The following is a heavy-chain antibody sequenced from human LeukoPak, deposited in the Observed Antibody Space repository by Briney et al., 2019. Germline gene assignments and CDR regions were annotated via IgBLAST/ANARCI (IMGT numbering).Heavy chain of an antibody. CDR1: GYSISSGYF. Sequence: SETLSLTCTVSGYSISSGYFWSWIRQPPGKGLEWIGYIYYSGSTNYNPSLKSRVTISVDTSKNQFSLKLSSVTAADTAVYYCARRSISDRYYYGMDVWGQGTTVTVSS. V-gene: IGHV4-59*08. J-gene: IGHJ6*02. D-gene: IGHD3-3*01. CDR3: ARRSISDRYYYGMDV. CDR2: IYYSGST.